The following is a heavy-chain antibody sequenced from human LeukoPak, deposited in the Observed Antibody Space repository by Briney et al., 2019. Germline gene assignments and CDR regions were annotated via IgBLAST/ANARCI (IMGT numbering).Heavy chain of an antibody. J-gene: IGHJ4*02. V-gene: IGHV4-31*03. D-gene: IGHD5-18*01. CDR1: GGSISSGASY. CDR3: ARDGSGQGYTYGHFDY. CDR2: IYYSGST. Sequence: SETLSLTCTVSGGSISSGASYWSWIRQHPGKGLEWIGYIYYSGSTYYNPSLKSRLTISVDTSKNQFSLKLSPVTAADTAVYYCARDGSGQGYTYGHFDYWGQGTLVTVSS.